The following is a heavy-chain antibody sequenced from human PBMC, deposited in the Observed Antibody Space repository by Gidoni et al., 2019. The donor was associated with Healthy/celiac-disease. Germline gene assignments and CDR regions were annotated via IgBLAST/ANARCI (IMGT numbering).Heavy chain of an antibody. CDR3: ARDGGLTVKEPY. V-gene: IGHV3-66*02. Sequence: EVQLVESGGGLVQPGGSLRLSCAASGLTVGSNYMSWVRQAPGKGLEWVSVIYIGGSTYYADSVKGRFTISRDNSKNTLYLQMNSLRAEDTAVYYCARDGGLTVKEPYWGQGTLVTVSS. CDR1: GLTVGSNY. CDR2: IYIGGST. J-gene: IGHJ4*02. D-gene: IGHD3-16*01.